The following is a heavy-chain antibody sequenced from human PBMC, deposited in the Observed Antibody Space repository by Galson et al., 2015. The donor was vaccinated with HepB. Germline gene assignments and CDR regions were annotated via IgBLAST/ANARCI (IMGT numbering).Heavy chain of an antibody. CDR1: GFTFQMHA. D-gene: IGHD5-24*01. V-gene: IGHV3-23*01. CDR3: AKDLTEVPAISCES. Sequence: SLRLSCAASGFTFQMHAMSWVRQAPGMGLEWVSSISGSGSTKYYTDSVKGRFSISRDHSKNTVYLQMKSLRVEDTAVYYCAKDLTEVPAISCESWGQGTLVTVSS. CDR2: ISGSGSTK. J-gene: IGHJ5*02.